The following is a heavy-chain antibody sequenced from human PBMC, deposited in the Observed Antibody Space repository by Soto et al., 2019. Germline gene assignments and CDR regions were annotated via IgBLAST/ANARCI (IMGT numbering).Heavy chain of an antibody. D-gene: IGHD3-22*01. CDR2: IIPVFQTA. Sequence: QEQLVQSGAEVKKPGSSVKVSCKASGGLFSSYPISWVRQVPGQGLEWMGGIIPVFQTAYYTQRFQGRVTIRADESTNTVYMELISLGADDTAIYYCARGGSGYTCFNEFWGQGTLVTVSS. CDR1: GGLFSSYP. CDR3: ARGGSGYTCFNEF. V-gene: IGHV1-69*01. J-gene: IGHJ4*02.